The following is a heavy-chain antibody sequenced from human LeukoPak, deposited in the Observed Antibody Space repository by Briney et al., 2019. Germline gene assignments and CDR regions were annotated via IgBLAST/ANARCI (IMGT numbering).Heavy chain of an antibody. J-gene: IGHJ4*02. D-gene: IGHD2-2*01. Sequence: TGGSLRLSCAASGFTFSTYWMSWVRQAPGKGLXWVANIKQDGSDKFYVDSVKGRFTISRDNAKNSTYLQMNSLRAEDTAVYYCARVLPVASRDYWGQGTLVTVSS. V-gene: IGHV3-7*01. CDR1: GFTFSTYW. CDR2: IKQDGSDK. CDR3: ARVLPVASRDY.